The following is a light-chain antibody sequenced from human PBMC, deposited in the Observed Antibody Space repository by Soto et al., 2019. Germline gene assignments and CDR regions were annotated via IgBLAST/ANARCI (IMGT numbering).Light chain of an antibody. Sequence: EIVMTQSPATLSLSPGERAALSCRASQSINSELAWYQQKPGQPPRLLIYGASNRATGVPARFTGSESGSEFTLTISGLQSEDVAVYYCQQGHNWPLTFGQGTRLEI. J-gene: IGKJ2*01. V-gene: IGKV3-15*01. CDR1: QSINSE. CDR2: GAS. CDR3: QQGHNWPLT.